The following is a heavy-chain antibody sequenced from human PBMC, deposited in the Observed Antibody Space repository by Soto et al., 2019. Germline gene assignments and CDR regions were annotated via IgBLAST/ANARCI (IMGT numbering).Heavy chain of an antibody. CDR3: AKNLYSSSWYYFDY. J-gene: IGHJ4*02. Sequence: GGSLRLSCAASGFTFSSYGMHWVRQAPGKGLEWVAVISYDGSNKYYADSVKGRFTISRDNSKNTLYLQMNSLRAEDTAVYYCAKNLYSSSWYYFDYWGQGTLVTVSS. V-gene: IGHV3-30*18. D-gene: IGHD6-13*01. CDR1: GFTFSSYG. CDR2: ISYDGSNK.